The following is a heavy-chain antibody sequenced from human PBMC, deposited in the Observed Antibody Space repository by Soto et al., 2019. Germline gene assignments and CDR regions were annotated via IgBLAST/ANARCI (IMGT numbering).Heavy chain of an antibody. J-gene: IGHJ4*02. V-gene: IGHV4-59*01. CDR2: IYYTGIT. D-gene: IGHD1-26*01. CDR1: GASITSSY. CDR3: ARGAREPY. Sequence: SETLSLTCTVSGASITSSYWSWVRQSPGKGLESIGYIYYTGITNYNPSLKIRVTISLDTSKNQFSLKLSSVTAADTAVYYCARGAREPYWGQGTLVTVSS.